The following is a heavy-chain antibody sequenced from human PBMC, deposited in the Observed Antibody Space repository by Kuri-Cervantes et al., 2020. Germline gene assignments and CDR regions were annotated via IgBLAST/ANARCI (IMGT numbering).Heavy chain of an antibody. D-gene: IGHD6-13*01. J-gene: IGHJ6*02. V-gene: IGHV1-2*04. CDR1: GYTFTGYY. CDR2: INPNSGGT. CDR3: ARGLYSSSWSTPYYYYGMDV. Sequence: ASVKVSCKASGYTFTGYYMHWVRQAPGQGLEWMGWINPNSGGTNYAQKFQGWVTMTRDTSISTAYMEPSSLRSEDTAVYYCARGLYSSSWSTPYYYYGMDVWGQGTTVTVSS.